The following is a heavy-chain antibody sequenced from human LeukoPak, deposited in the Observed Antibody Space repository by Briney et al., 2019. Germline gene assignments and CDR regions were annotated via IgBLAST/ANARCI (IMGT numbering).Heavy chain of an antibody. CDR3: ARGGITMVRGVLWYFDC. D-gene: IGHD3-10*01. V-gene: IGHV1-2*04. CDR2: INPNSGGT. J-gene: IGHJ4*02. CDR1: GYTFTGYY. Sequence: ASVKVSCKASGYTFTGYYMHWVRRAPGQGLEWMGWINPNSGGTNYAQKFQGWVTMTRDTSISTAYMELSRLRSDDTAVYYCARGGITMVRGVLWYFDCWGQGTLVTVSS.